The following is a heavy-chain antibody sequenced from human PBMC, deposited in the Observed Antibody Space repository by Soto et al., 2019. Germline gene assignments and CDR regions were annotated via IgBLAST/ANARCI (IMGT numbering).Heavy chain of an antibody. CDR2: IIPIFGTA. V-gene: IGHV1-69*06. CDR3: ARGRGASIAARPFYYGMDV. J-gene: IGHJ6*02. CDR1: GGTFSSCA. Sequence: QVQLVQSGAEVKKPGSSVKVSCKASGGTFSSCAISWVRQAPGQGLEWMGGIIPIFGTANYAQKFQGRVTITADKSTSTAYMELSSLRSEDTAVYYCARGRGASIAARPFYYGMDVWGQGTTVTVSS. D-gene: IGHD6-6*01.